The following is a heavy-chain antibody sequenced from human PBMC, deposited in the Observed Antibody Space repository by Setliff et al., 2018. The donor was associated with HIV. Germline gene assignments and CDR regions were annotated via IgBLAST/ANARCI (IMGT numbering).Heavy chain of an antibody. CDR3: ARYRSGDTDISLDY. V-gene: IGHV4-59*01. CDR2: IRHTGST. Sequence: SETLSLTCSVSGGSITNYYWGWIRQSPGKGLEWIGFIRHTGSTSYNPSLKSRVITSTDTRNHFSLNLYSITAADTAVYYCARYRSGDTDISLDYWVQGALVTVSS. D-gene: IGHD3-10*01. CDR1: GGSITNYY. J-gene: IGHJ4*02.